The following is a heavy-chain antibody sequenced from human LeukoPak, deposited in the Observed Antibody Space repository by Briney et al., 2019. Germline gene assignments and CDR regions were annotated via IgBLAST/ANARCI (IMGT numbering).Heavy chain of an antibody. J-gene: IGHJ4*02. CDR1: GFTFSSYA. Sequence: GGSLRLSCAASGFTFSSYAMSWVRQAPGKGLEWVSAISGSGGSTYYADSVKGRFTISRDNSKNTLYLQMNSLRAEDTAVYYCAKDPYSSSWGYYFDYWGQGTLVTVSS. CDR3: AKDPYSSSWGYYFDY. V-gene: IGHV3-23*01. D-gene: IGHD6-13*01. CDR2: ISGSGGST.